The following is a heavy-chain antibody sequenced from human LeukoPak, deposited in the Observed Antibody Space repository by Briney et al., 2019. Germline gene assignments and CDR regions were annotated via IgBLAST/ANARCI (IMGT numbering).Heavy chain of an antibody. D-gene: IGHD3-9*01. CDR2: IYSSGNT. Sequence: PSETLSLTCTVSGDSISSGSYYWGWIRQPPGKGLEWIGSIYSSGNTYYNPSLKSRVTISVDTSKNQFSLKLSSVTAADTAVYYCARDSRYRRLAFDYWGQGTLVTVSS. CDR3: ARDSRYRRLAFDY. V-gene: IGHV4-39*07. CDR1: GDSISSGSYY. J-gene: IGHJ4*02.